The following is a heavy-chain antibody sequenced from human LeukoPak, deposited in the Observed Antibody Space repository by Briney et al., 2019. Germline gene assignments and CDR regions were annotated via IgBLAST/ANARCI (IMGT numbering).Heavy chain of an antibody. Sequence: GESLKISCKGSGYSFTSYCIGWVRQMPGKGLEWMGIIYPGDSDTRYRPSFQGQVTISADKSISTAYLQWSSLKASDTAMYYCASPRITGPTQEKDAFDIWGQGTMVTVSS. V-gene: IGHV5-51*01. CDR1: GYSFTSYC. CDR2: IYPGDSDT. J-gene: IGHJ3*02. D-gene: IGHD1-7*01. CDR3: ASPRITGPTQEKDAFDI.